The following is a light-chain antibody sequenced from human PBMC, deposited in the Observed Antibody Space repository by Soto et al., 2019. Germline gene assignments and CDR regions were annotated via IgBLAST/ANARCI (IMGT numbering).Light chain of an antibody. J-gene: IGLJ3*02. CDR2: EVS. V-gene: IGLV2-23*02. CDR3: CSYAGSSNWV. CDR1: SSDVGSYNL. Sequence: QSALTQPASVSGSPGQSITISCTGTSSDVGSYNLVSWYQQHPGKAPKLMIYEVSKRPSGVSNRFSGSKSGNTASLTISGRQAEDEADYYCCSYAGSSNWVFGGGTKVTVL.